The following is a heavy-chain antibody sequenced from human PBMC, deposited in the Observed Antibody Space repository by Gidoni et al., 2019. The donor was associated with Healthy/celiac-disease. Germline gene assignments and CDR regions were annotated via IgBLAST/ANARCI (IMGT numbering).Heavy chain of an antibody. CDR1: GYSFTSYW. Sequence: EVQLVQSGAEVKKHGESLKISCQGSGYSFTSYWIGWVGQMPGKGLGWLGIIYPGDADNRDSPSFQGKITISADKAISTDYLQWSSLKDSDTAMYYCARQGVGRYGFDWGQGTLVNVSS. J-gene: IGHJ4*02. D-gene: IGHD5-18*01. CDR3: ARQGVGRYGFD. V-gene: IGHV5-51*01. CDR2: IYPGDADN.